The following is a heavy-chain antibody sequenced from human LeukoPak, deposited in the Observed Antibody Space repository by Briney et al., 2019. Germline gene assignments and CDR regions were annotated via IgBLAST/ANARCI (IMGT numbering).Heavy chain of an antibody. CDR2: ISSSSGTI. CDR3: ARDRSISAAGYFDY. J-gene: IGHJ4*02. V-gene: IGHV3-48*02. D-gene: IGHD6-13*01. Sequence: GGSLRLSCAASGFTFSSYTMNWVRQAPGKGLEWVSYISSSSGTIYYADSVKGRFTISRDSAKDSLYLHTHSLRDEDTAVYYCARDRSISAAGYFDYWGQGTLVTVSS. CDR1: GFTFSSYT.